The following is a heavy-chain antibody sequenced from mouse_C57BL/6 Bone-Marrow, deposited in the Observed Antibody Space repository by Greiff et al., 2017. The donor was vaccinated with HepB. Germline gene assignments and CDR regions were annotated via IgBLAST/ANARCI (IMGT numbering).Heavy chain of an antibody. Sequence: VQLQQSGPELVKPGASVKISCKASGYTFTDYYMNWVKQSHGKSLEWIGDINPNNGGTSYNQKFKGKATLTVDKSSSTAYMELRSLTSEDSAVYYCARSGPYYYGSSPDDWGQGTTLTVSS. J-gene: IGHJ2*01. CDR1: GYTFTDYY. CDR3: ARSGPYYYGSSPDD. D-gene: IGHD1-1*01. CDR2: INPNNGGT. V-gene: IGHV1-26*01.